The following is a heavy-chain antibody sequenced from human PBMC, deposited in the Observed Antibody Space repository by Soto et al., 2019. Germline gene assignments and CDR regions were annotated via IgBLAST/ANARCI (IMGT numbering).Heavy chain of an antibody. CDR2: VYYSGSA. J-gene: IGHJ4*02. CDR1: GGSINSGAYY. V-gene: IGHV4-31*03. CDR3: ARIPYGSFWGYFDY. D-gene: IGHD7-27*01. Sequence: SETLSLTCTVSGGSINSGAYYWTWIRQHPGKGLEWIGHVYYSGSAYCTPSLRSRATISMDTSKNLFSLNLSSVTAADTAVYYCARIPYGSFWGYFDYWGQGALVTVSS.